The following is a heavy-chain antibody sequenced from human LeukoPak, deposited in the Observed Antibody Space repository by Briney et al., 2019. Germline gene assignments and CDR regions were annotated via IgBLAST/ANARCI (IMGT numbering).Heavy chain of an antibody. D-gene: IGHD3-10*01. CDR2: IMQEGTER. CDR3: ARDGGGPLD. V-gene: IGHV3-7*01. Sequence: GGSLRLPCAASGFTFRDSWMSWGRQAPGKGLQWVANIMQEGTERNYVDSVKGRFTISRDNTRSSLYLYMNSLRAEDTAVYYCARDGGGPLDWGQGTLVTVSS. CDR1: GFTFRDSW. J-gene: IGHJ4*02.